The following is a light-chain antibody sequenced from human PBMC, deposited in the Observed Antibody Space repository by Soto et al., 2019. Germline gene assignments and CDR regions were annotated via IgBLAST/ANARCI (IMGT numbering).Light chain of an antibody. CDR3: CSYAVGHTWV. J-gene: IGLJ3*02. V-gene: IGLV2-23*01. CDR2: EGS. Sequence: QSALTQPASVSGSPGQSITISCTGTSSDVASYDLVSWYQKHPGKAPKLMIYEGSKRPSGVSNRFSGSKSGNTASLTISGLQAEDEADYYCCSYAVGHTWVFGGGTQLTVL. CDR1: SSDVASYDL.